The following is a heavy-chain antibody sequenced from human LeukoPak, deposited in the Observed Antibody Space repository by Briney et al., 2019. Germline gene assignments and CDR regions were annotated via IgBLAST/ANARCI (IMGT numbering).Heavy chain of an antibody. D-gene: IGHD3-22*01. CDR3: ARARDYYDSSGYAVPNAFDI. J-gene: IGHJ3*02. CDR2: IYHSGST. CDR1: GGSISSGGYY. Sequence: NPSETLSLTCTVSGGSISSGGYYWSWIRQPPGKGLEWIGYIYHSGSTYYNPSLKSRVTISVDRSKNQFSLKLSSVTAADTAVYYCARARDYYDSSGYAVPNAFDIWGQGTMVTVSS. V-gene: IGHV4-30-2*01.